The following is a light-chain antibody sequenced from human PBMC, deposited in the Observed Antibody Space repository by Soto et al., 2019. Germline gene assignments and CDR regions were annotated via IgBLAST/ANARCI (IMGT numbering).Light chain of an antibody. Sequence: QSVLTQPASVSGSPGQSITIPCTGTSGDVGGYNLVSWYQQHPGKAPKLLIYEGSKRPSGVSDRFSGSKSGNTASLTISGLQAEDEADYYCCSYASSSTYVFGTGTKVTVL. CDR1: SGDVGGYNL. CDR3: CSYASSSTYV. V-gene: IGLV2-23*01. J-gene: IGLJ1*01. CDR2: EGS.